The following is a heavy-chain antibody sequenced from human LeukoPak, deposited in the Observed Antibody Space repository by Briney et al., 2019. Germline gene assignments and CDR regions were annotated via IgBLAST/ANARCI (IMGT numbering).Heavy chain of an antibody. Sequence: SETLSLTCAVYGGSFSGYYWSWIRQPPGKGLEWIGEINHSGSTNYNPSLKSRVTISVDTSKNQFSLKLSAVTAADTAVYYCARVGSGSYLNYYYYMDVWGKGTTVTVSS. D-gene: IGHD1-26*01. CDR2: INHSGST. CDR1: GGSFSGYY. J-gene: IGHJ6*03. CDR3: ARVGSGSYLNYYYYMDV. V-gene: IGHV4-34*01.